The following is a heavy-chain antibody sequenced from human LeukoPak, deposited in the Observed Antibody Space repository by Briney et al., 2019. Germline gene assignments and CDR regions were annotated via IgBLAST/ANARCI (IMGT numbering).Heavy chain of an antibody. Sequence: PSETLSLTCAVYGGSFSGYYWSWIRQPAGKGLEWIGRIYTSGSTNYNPSLKSRVTMSVDTSKNQFSLKLSSVTAADTAVYYCARDLSYDSSGVWGQGTLVTVSS. CDR2: IYTSGST. V-gene: IGHV4-4*07. J-gene: IGHJ4*02. CDR1: GGSFSGYY. D-gene: IGHD3-22*01. CDR3: ARDLSYDSSGV.